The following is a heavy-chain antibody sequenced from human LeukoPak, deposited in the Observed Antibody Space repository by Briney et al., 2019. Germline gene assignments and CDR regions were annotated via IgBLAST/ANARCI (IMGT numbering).Heavy chain of an antibody. D-gene: IGHD6-13*01. CDR3: AKGQGIAAAPLDYMDV. J-gene: IGHJ6*03. CDR1: GFAFISYA. CDR2: ISGSGGRP. Sequence: GGSLRLSCAASGFAFISYAMSWVRQAPGKGLEWVSGISGSGGRPYYADSVKGRFTISRDNSKHTLYLQMNSLRVEDTALYYCAKGQGIAAAPLDYMDVWGKGTTVTVSS. V-gene: IGHV3-23*01.